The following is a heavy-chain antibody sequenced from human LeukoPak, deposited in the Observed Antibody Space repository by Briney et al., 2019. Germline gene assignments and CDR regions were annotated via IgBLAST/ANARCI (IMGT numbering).Heavy chain of an antibody. CDR1: GGSLSSNSYY. J-gene: IGHJ5*02. Sequence: SETLSLTCTVSGGSLSSNSYYWSWIRQPPGTGLEWIGYIHYSGSTNYNPSLKSRVTISIDTSKNQFSLRLSSVTAADTAVYYCARDFNYYGSGSFWFDRRGQGTLVTVSS. CDR2: IHYSGST. CDR3: ARDFNYYGSGSFWFDR. V-gene: IGHV4-61*01. D-gene: IGHD3-10*01.